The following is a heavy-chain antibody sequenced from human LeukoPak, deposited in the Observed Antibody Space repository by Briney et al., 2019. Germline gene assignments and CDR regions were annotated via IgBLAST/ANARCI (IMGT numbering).Heavy chain of an antibody. V-gene: IGHV3-23*01. CDR2: ISGSGGST. CDR3: AKGDYGVFSGWFDP. CDR1: GFTFSSYA. J-gene: IGHJ5*02. Sequence: PGASLRLSCAASGFTFSSYAMSWVRQAPGRGLEWVSAISGSGGSTYYADSVKGRFTISRENSKNTLYLQMNSLRAEDTAVYYCAKGDYGVFSGWFDPWGQGTLVTVSS. D-gene: IGHD4-17*01.